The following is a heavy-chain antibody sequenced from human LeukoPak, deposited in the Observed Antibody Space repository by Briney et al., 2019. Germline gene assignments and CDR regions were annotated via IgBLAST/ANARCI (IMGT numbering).Heavy chain of an antibody. CDR2: ISSSSSYI. D-gene: IGHD1-26*01. Sequence: GGSLRLSCAASGFTFSSYSMNWVRQAPGKGLEWVSSISSSSSYIYYADSVKGRFTISRDNAKNSLYLQMNSLRAEDTAVYYCARGVIVGATVDYWGQGTLVTVSS. CDR3: ARGVIVGATVDY. V-gene: IGHV3-21*01. CDR1: GFTFSSYS. J-gene: IGHJ4*02.